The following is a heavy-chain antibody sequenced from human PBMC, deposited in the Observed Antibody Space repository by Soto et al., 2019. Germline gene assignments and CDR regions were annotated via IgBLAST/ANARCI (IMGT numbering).Heavy chain of an antibody. V-gene: IGHV4-38-2*01. CDR2: IYHSGST. Sequence: ASETLSLTCAVSGYSISSGYYWGWIRQPPGKGLEWIGSIYHSGSTYYNASLKSRVTISVDTSKNQFSLKLSSVTDADTAVYYCASGIDFYNAMDVWGQGTTVTVSS. CDR3: ASGIDFYNAMDV. D-gene: IGHD1-20*01. CDR1: GYSISSGYY. J-gene: IGHJ6*01.